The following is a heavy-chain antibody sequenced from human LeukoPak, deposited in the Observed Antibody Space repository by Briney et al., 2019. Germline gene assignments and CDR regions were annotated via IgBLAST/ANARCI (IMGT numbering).Heavy chain of an antibody. D-gene: IGHD5-24*01. Sequence: TPETRSLTCTVSGGSISSYYWSWISQAPGKGLEWIGYIYYSGTTSYNPSLKSRVTILVDTSKNQFSLKLNSVSAADTAVYYCARHERDASLDHALDIWGQGTMVTVSS. V-gene: IGHV4-59*08. CDR3: ARHERDASLDHALDI. J-gene: IGHJ3*02. CDR1: GGSISSYY. CDR2: IYYSGTT.